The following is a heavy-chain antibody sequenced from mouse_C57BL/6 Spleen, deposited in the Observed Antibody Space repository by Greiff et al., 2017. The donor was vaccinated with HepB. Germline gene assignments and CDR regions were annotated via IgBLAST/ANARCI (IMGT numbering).Heavy chain of an antibody. V-gene: IGHV7-3*01. CDR3: PRSRAFAY. CDR1: GFTFTDYY. Sequence: EVKLMESGGGLVQPGGSLSLSCAASGFTFTDYYMSWVRQPPGKALEWLGVIRNKAIGYTTEYSATVKGRFTISRDNSQSILYLQMKALGAEDSATYYGPRSRAFAYWGQRTLVTVSA. J-gene: IGHJ3*01. CDR2: IRNKAIGYTT. D-gene: IGHD3-1*01.